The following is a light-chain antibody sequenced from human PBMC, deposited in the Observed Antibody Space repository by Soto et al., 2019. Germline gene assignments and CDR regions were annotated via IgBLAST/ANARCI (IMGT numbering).Light chain of an antibody. CDR1: QSLLKSTGYNY. CDR3: MQALQTPPT. J-gene: IGKJ1*01. CDR2: LGS. V-gene: IGKV2-28*01. Sequence: DIVMTQSPLSLPVTPGEPASISCRSSQSLLKSTGYNYLDWYLQKPGQSPQLLIYLGSNRASGVPDRFSGSGSGTDFTLKISRVEADDVGVYYCMQALQTPPTVGQGTKVGIK.